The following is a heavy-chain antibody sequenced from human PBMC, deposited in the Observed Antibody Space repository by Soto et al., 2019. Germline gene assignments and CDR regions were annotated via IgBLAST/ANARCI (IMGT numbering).Heavy chain of an antibody. V-gene: IGHV3-33*01. Sequence: QVQLVESGGGVVQPGRSLRLSCAASGFTFSNYGMHWVRQAPGKGLGWVAVLRFDGNRESYTDSVKGRFTISRDNSKNTLYLQMSSLRAEDTAVYYCARDVTRVTAGAFDVWGQGTMVTVSS. CDR1: GFTFSNYG. CDR2: LRFDGNRE. D-gene: IGHD4-17*01. CDR3: ARDVTRVTAGAFDV. J-gene: IGHJ3*01.